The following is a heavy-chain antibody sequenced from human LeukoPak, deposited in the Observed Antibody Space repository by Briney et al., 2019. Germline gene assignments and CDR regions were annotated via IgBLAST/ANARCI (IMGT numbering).Heavy chain of an antibody. CDR1: GYTFTGYY. V-gene: IGHV1-2*02. Sequence: ASVKVSCKASGYTFTGYYIHWVRQAPGQGLEWMGWINPNSGGIDYAQKFQGRVTMTRDTSKNQVVLTMTNMDPVDTATYFCAHRLFVDSSGWYFDYWGQGTLVTVSS. J-gene: IGHJ4*02. CDR2: INPNSGGI. CDR3: AHRLFVDSSGWYFDY. D-gene: IGHD6-19*01.